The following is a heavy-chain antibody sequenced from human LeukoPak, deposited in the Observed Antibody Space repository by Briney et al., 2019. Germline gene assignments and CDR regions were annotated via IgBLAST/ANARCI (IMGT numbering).Heavy chain of an antibody. D-gene: IGHD3-22*01. J-gene: IGHJ3*02. CDR1: GYSISSGYY. CDR2: IYHSGST. CDR3: ARERRHYDSSGLTHDAFDI. Sequence: PSETLSLTCTVSGYSISSGYYWGWIRQPPGKGLEWIGSIYHSGSTYYNPSLKSRVTISVDTSKNQFSLKLSSVTAADTAVYYCARERRHYDSSGLTHDAFDIWGQGTMVTVSS. V-gene: IGHV4-38-2*02.